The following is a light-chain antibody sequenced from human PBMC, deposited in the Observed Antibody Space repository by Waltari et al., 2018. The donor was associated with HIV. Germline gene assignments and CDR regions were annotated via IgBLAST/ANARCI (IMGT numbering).Light chain of an antibody. CDR3: SSFAGSNSLMV. CDR1: SSAVGGYNY. Sequence: QPALTQPPSASGSPGQSATISCPGTSSAVGGYNYVSSYQQHPCKAPKLMIYQVNKRPSGVPARFSGTKSGNRASLTVSGLQAEDEADYYCSSFAGSNSLMVFGGGTKLTVL. J-gene: IGLJ2*01. V-gene: IGLV2-8*01. CDR2: QVN.